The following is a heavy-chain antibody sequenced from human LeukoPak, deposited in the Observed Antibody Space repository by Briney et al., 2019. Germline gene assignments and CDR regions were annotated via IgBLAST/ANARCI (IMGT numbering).Heavy chain of an antibody. V-gene: IGHV4-59*03. Sequence: PSETLSLTCTVSGGSISSYYWSWIRQPPGKRLEWIGNIDYSRDTNYNPSLRSRVTILVDKSRNQFSLKLNSVTASATAVYYCARNGPHCYDKSGYLASWGQGTLVTVSS. CDR2: IDYSRDT. J-gene: IGHJ4*02. D-gene: IGHD3-22*01. CDR1: GGSISSYY. CDR3: ARNGPHCYDKSGYLAS.